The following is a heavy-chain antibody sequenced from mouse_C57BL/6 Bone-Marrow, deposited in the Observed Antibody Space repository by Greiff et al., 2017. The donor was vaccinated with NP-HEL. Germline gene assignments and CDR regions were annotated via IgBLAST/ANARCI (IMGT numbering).Heavy chain of an antibody. J-gene: IGHJ2*01. CDR1: GYTFTDYY. CDR3: ARKNYYGSSYGY. Sequence: VQLKESGPVLVKPGASVKMSCKASGYTFTDYYMNWVKQSHGKSLEWIGVINPYNGGTSYNQKFKGKATLTVDKSSSTAYMELNSLTSEDSAVYYCARKNYYGSSYGYWGQGTTLTVSS. V-gene: IGHV1-19*01. D-gene: IGHD1-1*01. CDR2: INPYNGGT.